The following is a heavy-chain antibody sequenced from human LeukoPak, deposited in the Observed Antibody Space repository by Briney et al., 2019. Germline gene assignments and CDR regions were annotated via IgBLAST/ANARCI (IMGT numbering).Heavy chain of an antibody. D-gene: IGHD3/OR15-3a*01. CDR3: AKDLSSGTGRGFDY. V-gene: IGHV3-23*01. CDR1: GFTFSSYG. J-gene: IGHJ4*02. CDR2: ISGSGGST. Sequence: GGSLRLSCAASGFTFSSYGLTWVRQAPGKGLEWVSNISGSGGSTYYADSVKGRFIIQRDNSKNTLYLQMNSLRAEDTALYYCAKDLSSGTGRGFDYWGQGTLVTVSS.